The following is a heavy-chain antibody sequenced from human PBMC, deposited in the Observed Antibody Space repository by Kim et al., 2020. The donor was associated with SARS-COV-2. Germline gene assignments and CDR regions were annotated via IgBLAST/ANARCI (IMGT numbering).Heavy chain of an antibody. V-gene: IGHV3-74*01. J-gene: IGHJ3*02. Sequence: GGSLRLSCAASGFTFSSYWMHWVRQAPGKGLAWVSRIYNEGSSTNYADSVKGRFTISRDNGKNTLYLQMTSLRAEDTAVYYCAREYSSQSGGRVFDIWGQGTIVTVSS. CDR3: AREYSSQSGGRVFDI. CDR2: IYNEGSST. D-gene: IGHD6-13*01. CDR1: GFTFSSYW.